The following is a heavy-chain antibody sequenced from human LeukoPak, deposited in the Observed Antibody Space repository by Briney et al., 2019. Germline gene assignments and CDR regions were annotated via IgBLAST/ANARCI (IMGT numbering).Heavy chain of an antibody. D-gene: IGHD3-9*01. CDR3: ARGHTYYDILTGYKLIDY. V-gene: IGHV3-7*01. J-gene: IGHJ4*02. CDR2: IKQDGSEK. CDR1: GFTFSSHW. Sequence: GGSLRLSCAASGFTFSSHWMSWVRQAPGKGLEWVANIKQDGSEKYYVDSVKGRFTISRDNAKNSLYLQMNSLRAEDTAVYYCARGHTYYDILTGYKLIDYWGQGTLVTVSS.